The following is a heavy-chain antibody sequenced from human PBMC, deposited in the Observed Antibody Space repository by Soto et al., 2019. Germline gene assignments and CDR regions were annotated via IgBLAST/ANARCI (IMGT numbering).Heavy chain of an antibody. J-gene: IGHJ5*02. D-gene: IGHD2-2*01. CDR3: ARDPGYCSSTSCYDNWFDP. V-gene: IGHV3-21*01. CDR2: ISSSSSYI. CDR1: GFTFSSYS. Sequence: GSLRLSCAASGFTFSSYSMNWVRQAPGKGLEWVSSISSSSSYIYYADSVKGRFTISRDNAKNSLYLQMNSLRAEDTAVYYCARDPGYCSSTSCYDNWFDPWGQGTLVTVSS.